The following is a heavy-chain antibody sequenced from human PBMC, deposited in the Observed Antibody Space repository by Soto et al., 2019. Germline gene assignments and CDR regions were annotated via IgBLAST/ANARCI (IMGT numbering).Heavy chain of an antibody. CDR2: IYYSGST. J-gene: IGHJ5*02. CDR1: GGSISSYY. V-gene: IGHV4-59*01. D-gene: IGHD5-18*01. Sequence: SETLSLTCTVSGGSISSYYWSWIRQPPGKGLEWIGYIYYSGSTNYNPSLKSRVTISVDTSKNQFSLKLSSVTAADTAVYYCATVDTAMQLFDPWGQGTLVTVAS. CDR3: ATVDTAMQLFDP.